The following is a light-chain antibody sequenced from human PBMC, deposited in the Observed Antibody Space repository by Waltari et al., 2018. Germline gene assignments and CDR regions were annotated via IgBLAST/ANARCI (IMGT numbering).Light chain of an antibody. Sequence: DIVMTQSPDSLAVSLGERATIHCTSNQTILYNTNNKNYLAWYQQKPRQPPKLLIYWASTRESGVPDRFSGSGSGTDFTLTISSLQAEDVAVYYCHQYYTTPITFGQGTRLEIK. CDR1: QTILYNTNNKNY. V-gene: IGKV4-1*01. CDR3: HQYYTTPIT. CDR2: WAS. J-gene: IGKJ5*01.